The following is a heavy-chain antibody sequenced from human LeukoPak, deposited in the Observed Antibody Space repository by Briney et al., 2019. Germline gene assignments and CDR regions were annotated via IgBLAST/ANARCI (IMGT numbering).Heavy chain of an antibody. J-gene: IGHJ5*02. CDR1: GYIFTGYF. CDR3: ARGSSERDWFDL. Sequence: ASVKVSCEASGYIFTGYFMNWVRQAPGQGLEWMGWINPNSGGANYAQKFQGRVTMTRDTSISTAYMELSSLTSDDTAVYYCARGSSERDWFDLWGQGTLVTVSS. CDR2: INPNSGGA. V-gene: IGHV1-2*02. D-gene: IGHD1-1*01.